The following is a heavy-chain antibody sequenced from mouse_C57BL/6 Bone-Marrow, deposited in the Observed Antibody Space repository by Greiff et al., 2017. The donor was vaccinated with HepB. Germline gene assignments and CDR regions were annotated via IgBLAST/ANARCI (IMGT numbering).Heavy chain of an antibody. CDR2: IHPSDSDT. J-gene: IGHJ1*03. CDR3: AIYYGSSYDWYFDV. D-gene: IGHD1-1*01. V-gene: IGHV1-74*01. Sequence: QVQLQQPGAELVKPGASVKVSCKASGYTFTSYWMHWVKQRPGPGLAWIGRIHPSDSDTNSNPKFKGKATLNVDKSASTAYMQLSSLTSEDSAVYYCAIYYGSSYDWYFDVWGTGTTVTVSS. CDR1: GYTFTSYW.